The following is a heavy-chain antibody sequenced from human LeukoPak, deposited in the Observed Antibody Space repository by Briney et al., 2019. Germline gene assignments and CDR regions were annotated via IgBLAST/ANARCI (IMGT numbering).Heavy chain of an antibody. V-gene: IGHV3-23*01. CDR1: GFTFSSFA. Sequence: GGSLRLSCAASGFTFSSFAMSWVRQAPGKGLEWVSTVSGGGSTYYAGSVKGRFTISRDNAKTSLYLQMNSLRAEDTAVYYCTRENYVPDSWGQGTLVTVSS. J-gene: IGHJ5*02. CDR2: VSGGGST. CDR3: TRENYVPDS. D-gene: IGHD3-10*02.